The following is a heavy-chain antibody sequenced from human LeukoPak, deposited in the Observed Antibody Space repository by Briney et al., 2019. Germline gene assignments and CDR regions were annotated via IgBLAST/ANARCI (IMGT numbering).Heavy chain of an antibody. CDR1: GFTVSSNY. D-gene: IGHD6-19*01. CDR2: IYSDGST. J-gene: IGHJ4*02. V-gene: IGHV3-66*01. CDR3: ARGKYSSGWYYFDY. Sequence: GGSLRLFCAASGFTVSSNYMSWVRQAPGTGLECVSVIYSDGSTYYADSVKGRFTISRDNSKNTLYLQMNSLRAEDTAVYYCARGKYSSGWYYFDYWGQGTLVTVSS.